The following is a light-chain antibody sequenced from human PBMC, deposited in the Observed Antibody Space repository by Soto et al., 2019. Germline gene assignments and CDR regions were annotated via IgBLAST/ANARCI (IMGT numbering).Light chain of an antibody. CDR1: QSVTSNY. CDR3: QQYGSSPTWT. J-gene: IGKJ1*01. Sequence: ENVLTQSPGTLSLSPGERATLSCRASQSVTSNYLAWYQQKPGQAPRLLIYDASTRATGIPDRFSGSGSGTDFTLTISRLEPEDSAVYYCQQYGSSPTWTFGQGTKVDIK. V-gene: IGKV3-20*01. CDR2: DAS.